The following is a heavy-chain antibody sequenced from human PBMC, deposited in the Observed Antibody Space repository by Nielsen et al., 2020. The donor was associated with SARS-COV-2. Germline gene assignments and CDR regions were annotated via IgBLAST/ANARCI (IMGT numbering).Heavy chain of an antibody. V-gene: IGHV4-59*08. D-gene: IGHD4/OR15-4a*01. Sequence: SETLSLTCAVSGGSISSSNYWSWIRQPPGKGLEWIGYIYYSGSTNYNPSLKSRVTISVDTSKNQFSLKLSSVTAADTAVYYCARHGVWWHHYFDYWGQGTLVTVSS. J-gene: IGHJ4*02. CDR1: GGSISSSNY. CDR2: IYYSGST. CDR3: ARHGVWWHHYFDY.